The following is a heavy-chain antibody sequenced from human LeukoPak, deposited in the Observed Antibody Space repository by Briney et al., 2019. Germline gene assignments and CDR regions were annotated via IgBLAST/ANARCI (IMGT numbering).Heavy chain of an antibody. CDR3: AKDGTGYCSSTSCLYYYMDV. V-gene: IGHV3-23*01. CDR2: VRGSGGGT. J-gene: IGHJ6*03. CDR1: GFTFSNYV. Sequence: PGGSLRLSCAASGFTFSNYVMNWVRQAPGKGLEWVSAVRGSGGGTYYADSVKGRFTISRDNSKNTLYLQMNSLRAEDTAVYYCAKDGTGYCSSTSCLYYYMDVWGKGTTVTVSS. D-gene: IGHD2-2*01.